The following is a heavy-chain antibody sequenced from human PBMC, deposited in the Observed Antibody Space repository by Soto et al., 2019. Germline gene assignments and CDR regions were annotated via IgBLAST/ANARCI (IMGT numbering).Heavy chain of an antibody. CDR2: IIPILGIA. J-gene: IGHJ6*03. CDR3: SIYARAAADTDYYSYYMDV. CDR1: GGTFSSYT. D-gene: IGHD6-13*01. V-gene: IGHV1-69*02. Sequence: QVQLVQSGAEVKKPGSSVKVSCKASGGTFSSYTISWVRQAPGQGLEWMGRIIPILGIANYAQKFQGRVTITADKATSTVDVERSSLRSEDTAVYYCSIYARAAADTDYYSYYMDVLGKGTTVTVSS.